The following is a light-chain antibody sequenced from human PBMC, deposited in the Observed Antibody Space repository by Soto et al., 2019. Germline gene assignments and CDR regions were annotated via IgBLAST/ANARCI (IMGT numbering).Light chain of an antibody. J-gene: IGLJ1*01. V-gene: IGLV2-8*01. Sequence: QSVLTQPPSASGSPGQSVNISSTGTSSDVGGCKFVSWYQQYPGKAPKLIIYEVSKRTSGVPDRFSGFKSGNTASLTVSGLQAEDEADYYCSSCAGSNNPYVFGTGTKLTVL. CDR1: SSDVGGCKF. CDR3: SSCAGSNNPYV. CDR2: EVS.